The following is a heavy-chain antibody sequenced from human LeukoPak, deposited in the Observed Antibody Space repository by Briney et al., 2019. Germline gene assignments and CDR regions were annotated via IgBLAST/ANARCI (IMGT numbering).Heavy chain of an antibody. CDR1: GGSISSSNW. J-gene: IGHJ3*02. Sequence: SETLSLTCAVSGGSISSSNWWSWVRPPPGKGLEWIGEIYHSGSTNYNPSLKSRVTISVDKSKNQFSLKLSSVTAADTAVYYCARDGEASGSYSAFDIWGQGTMVTVSS. V-gene: IGHV4-4*02. D-gene: IGHD1-26*01. CDR2: IYHSGST. CDR3: ARDGEASGSYSAFDI.